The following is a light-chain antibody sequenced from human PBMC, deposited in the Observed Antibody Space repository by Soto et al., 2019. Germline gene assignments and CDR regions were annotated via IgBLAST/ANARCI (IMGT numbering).Light chain of an antibody. CDR3: KQYSHWPVT. Sequence: EVVTTQSPATLSVSPGARATLSCRASQGLGTNLASYQQKPGQAPRLLIYAAATGATGIPGRFSGSASRTEFTLTISSLQSEDFAVYYCKQYSHWPVTFGGGTKV. V-gene: IGKV3-15*01. CDR1: QGLGTN. J-gene: IGKJ4*01. CDR2: AAA.